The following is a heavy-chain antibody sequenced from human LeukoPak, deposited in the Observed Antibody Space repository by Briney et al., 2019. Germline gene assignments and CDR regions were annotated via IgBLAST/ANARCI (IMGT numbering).Heavy chain of an antibody. J-gene: IGHJ5*02. CDR3: ARYRYYGSGSYFWFDP. D-gene: IGHD3-10*01. CDR1: GGSISGDY. CDR2: IYTSGST. Sequence: SETLSLTCTVSGGSISGDYWSWIRQPAGKGLEWIGRIYTSGSTNYNPSLKSRGTMSVDTSKNQFSLSLTSVTAADTAVYYCARYRYYGSGSYFWFDPWGQGTLVTVSS. V-gene: IGHV4-4*07.